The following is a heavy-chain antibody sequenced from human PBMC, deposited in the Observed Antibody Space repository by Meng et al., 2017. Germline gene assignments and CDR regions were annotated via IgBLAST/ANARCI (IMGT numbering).Heavy chain of an antibody. J-gene: IGHJ3*02. CDR2: INWNGGST. CDR1: GFTFDDYG. Sequence: GGSLRLSCAASGFTFDDYGMSWVRQAPGKGREWVSGINWNGGSTGYADSVKGRFTISRDNAKNSLYLQMNSLRAEDTALYYCARDLRFFGGRAFDIWGQGTMVTVSS. CDR3: ARDLRFFGGRAFDI. V-gene: IGHV3-20*04. D-gene: IGHD4-23*01.